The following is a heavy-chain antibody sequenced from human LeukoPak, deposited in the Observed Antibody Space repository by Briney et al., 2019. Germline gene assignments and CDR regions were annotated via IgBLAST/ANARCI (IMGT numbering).Heavy chain of an antibody. D-gene: IGHD4-17*01. Sequence: SETLSLTCTVSGGSTSSYYWSWIRQPPGKGLEWIGYFHYSGSTNYNPSLKSRVTISVDTSKNQFSLKLSSVTAADTAVYYCARSGYGDHFDYWGQGTLVTVSS. V-gene: IGHV4-59*01. CDR1: GGSTSSYY. CDR3: ARSGYGDHFDY. CDR2: FHYSGST. J-gene: IGHJ4*02.